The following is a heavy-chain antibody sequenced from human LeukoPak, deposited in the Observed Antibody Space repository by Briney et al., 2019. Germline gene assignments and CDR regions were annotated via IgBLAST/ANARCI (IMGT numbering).Heavy chain of an antibody. J-gene: IGHJ4*02. V-gene: IGHV4-34*01. CDR2: INHSGST. Sequence: SETLSLTCAVYGGSFSGYYWSWIRQPPGKGLEWIGEINHSGSTNYNPSLKSRVTISVDTSKNQFSLRLSSVTAADTAVYYCASVSLGSYSKDYWGQGTLVTVSS. D-gene: IGHD1-26*01. CDR3: ASVSLGSYSKDY. CDR1: GGSFSGYY.